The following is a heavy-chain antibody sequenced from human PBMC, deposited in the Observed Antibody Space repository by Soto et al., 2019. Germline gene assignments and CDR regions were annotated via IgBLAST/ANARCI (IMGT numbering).Heavy chain of an antibody. CDR3: AEGVYYFDN. V-gene: IGHV3-7*01. CDR1: GFPLFYYW. CDR2: IYQYGSKK. J-gene: IGHJ4*02. Sequence: GGSLRLCCAASGFPLFYYWMAWVRPAPGKGLEWVANIYQYGSKKYYVDSVKGRFNISRDNANNSLFPQMHSLRGEDTAVHYWAEGVYYFDNWGQGTLVTVSS.